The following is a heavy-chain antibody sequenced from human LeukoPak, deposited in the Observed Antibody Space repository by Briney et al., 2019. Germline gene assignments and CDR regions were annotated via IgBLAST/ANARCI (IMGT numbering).Heavy chain of an antibody. D-gene: IGHD3-10*01. J-gene: IGHJ6*03. V-gene: IGHV4-59*01. CDR2: IYYSGST. CDR3: ARERGLYYYYMDV. Sequence: SETLPLTCTVSGGSISSYYWSWIRQPPGKGLEWIGYIYYSGSTNYNPSLKSRVTISVDTSKNQFSLKLSSVTAADTAVYYCARERGLYYYYMDVWGKGTTVTVSS. CDR1: GGSISSYY.